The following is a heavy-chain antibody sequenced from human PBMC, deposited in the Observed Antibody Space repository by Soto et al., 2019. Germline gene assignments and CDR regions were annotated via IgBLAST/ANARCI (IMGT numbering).Heavy chain of an antibody. V-gene: IGHV4-59*01. CDR1: GDSISTFY. J-gene: IGHJ4*02. CDR2: IYYTGST. D-gene: IGHD3-10*01. Sequence: PSETLSLTCTVSGDSISTFYWSWIRQPPGKGLEWIGYIYYTGSTNYNPSLKSRVTMSVDTSKKQFSLKLTSVNAADTAVYYCARQRGNYFDYWGQGSLATV. CDR3: ARQRGNYFDY.